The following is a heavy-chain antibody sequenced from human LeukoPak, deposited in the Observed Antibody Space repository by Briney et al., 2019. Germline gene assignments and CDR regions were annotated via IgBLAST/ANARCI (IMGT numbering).Heavy chain of an antibody. CDR1: GGSISSYY. J-gene: IGHJ3*02. Sequence: PSETLSLTCTVSGGSISSYYWSWIRQPPGKGLEWIGYIYYSGSTNYNPSLKSRVTISVDTSKNQFSLKLSSVTAADTAVYYCARHRCSGGSCYDAFDIWGQGTMVTVSS. CDR2: IYYSGST. D-gene: IGHD2-15*01. CDR3: ARHRCSGGSCYDAFDI. V-gene: IGHV4-59*08.